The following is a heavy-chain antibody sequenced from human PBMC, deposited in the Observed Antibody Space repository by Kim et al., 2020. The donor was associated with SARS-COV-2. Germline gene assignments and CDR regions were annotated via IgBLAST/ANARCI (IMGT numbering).Heavy chain of an antibody. D-gene: IGHD6-13*01. J-gene: IGHJ5*02. CDR1: GGSISSSSYY. CDR3: ARGTYSSSPARWLMAWFDP. CDR2: IYYSGST. Sequence: SETLSLTCTVSGGSISSSSYYWGWIRQPPGKGLEWIGSIYYSGSTYYNPSLKSRVTISVDTSKNQFSLKLSSVTAADTAVYYCARGTYSSSPARWLMAWFDPWGQGTLVTVSS. V-gene: IGHV4-39*07.